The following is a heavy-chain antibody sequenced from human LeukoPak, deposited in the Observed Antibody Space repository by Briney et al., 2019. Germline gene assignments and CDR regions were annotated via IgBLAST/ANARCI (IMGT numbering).Heavy chain of an antibody. Sequence: ASVKVSCKASGYTFTSYDINGVRQATGQGGEWMGWMNPNSGKTGYAQKFQGRVTVTRNTSISTAYMELTSLRSEDTAVYYCARVKYDFWSGYYSEADYYYYMDVWGKGTTVTVSS. CDR3: ARVKYDFWSGYYSEADYYYYMDV. CDR1: GYTFTSYD. CDR2: MNPNSGKT. D-gene: IGHD3-3*01. J-gene: IGHJ6*03. V-gene: IGHV1-8*01.